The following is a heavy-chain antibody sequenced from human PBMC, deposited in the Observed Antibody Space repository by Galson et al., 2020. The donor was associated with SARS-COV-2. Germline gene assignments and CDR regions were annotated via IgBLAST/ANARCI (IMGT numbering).Heavy chain of an antibody. J-gene: IGHJ4*02. CDR3: ARGRYSSSSLSY. CDR2: IKQDGSEK. CDR1: GFTFSRYW. V-gene: IGHV3-7*04. D-gene: IGHD6-6*01. Sequence: PGGSLRLSCAASGFTFSRYWMSWVRQAPGQGLEWVANIKQDGSEKYYVDSVKGRFTISRDNAKTSLYLQMNSLRAEDTAVYYCARGRYSSSSLSYWGQGTLVTVSS.